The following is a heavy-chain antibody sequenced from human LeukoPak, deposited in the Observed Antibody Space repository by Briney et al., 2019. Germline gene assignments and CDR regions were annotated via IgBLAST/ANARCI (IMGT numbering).Heavy chain of an antibody. CDR1: GGSISSGGYF. CDR2: IYYSGSI. CDR3: ARVNNYGGNPFDY. V-gene: IGHV4-31*03. D-gene: IGHD4-23*01. J-gene: IGHJ4*02. Sequence: SQTLSLTCTVSGGSISSGGYFWNWIRQHPGKGLEWIGYIYYSGSIYYNPSLKSRVTISVDTSKNQFSLKLRSVTAADTAVYYCARVNNYGGNPFDYWGQGTLVTVSS.